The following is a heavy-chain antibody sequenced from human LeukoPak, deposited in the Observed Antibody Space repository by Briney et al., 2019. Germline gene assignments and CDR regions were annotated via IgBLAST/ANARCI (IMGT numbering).Heavy chain of an antibody. CDR2: IYYSGST. D-gene: IGHD3-22*01. CDR1: SGSISSYY. J-gene: IGHJ3*02. Sequence: PSETLSLTCTVSSGSISSYYWSWIRPPRGRGLEWMGYIYYSGSTNYNPSLKSRVAISVDTSKNQFSLKLSSVTAADTAVYYCARGKTYYDISKDAFDIWGQGTMVTVSS. V-gene: IGHV4-59*01. CDR3: ARGKTYYDISKDAFDI.